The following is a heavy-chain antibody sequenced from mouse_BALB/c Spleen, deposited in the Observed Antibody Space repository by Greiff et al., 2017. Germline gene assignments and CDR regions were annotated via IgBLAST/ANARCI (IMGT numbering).Heavy chain of an antibody. V-gene: IGHV3-2*02. D-gene: IGHD2-4*01. CDR3: ARSYDYFVYAMDY. CDR1: GYSITSDYA. J-gene: IGHJ4*01. Sequence: EVQRVESGPGLVKPSQSLSLTCTVTGYSITSDYAWNWIRQFPGNKLEWMGYISYSGSTSYNPSLKSRISITRDTSKNQFFLQLNSVTTEDTATYYCARSYDYFVYAMDYWGQGTSVTVSS. CDR2: ISYSGST.